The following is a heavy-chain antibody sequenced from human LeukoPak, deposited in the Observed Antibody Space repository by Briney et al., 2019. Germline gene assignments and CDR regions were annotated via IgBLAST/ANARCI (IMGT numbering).Heavy chain of an antibody. CDR3: GSGSRDY. D-gene: IGHD3-10*01. V-gene: IGHV4-39*01. Sequence: PSETLSLTCTVSGGXISSSNYYWGWIRQPPGKGLEWIANIYSSGSAYYNPSLKSRVTISADTSKNQFSLKLSSVTAADTAVYYCGSGSRDYWGQGTLVTVSS. CDR1: GGXISSSNYY. J-gene: IGHJ4*02. CDR2: IYSSGSA.